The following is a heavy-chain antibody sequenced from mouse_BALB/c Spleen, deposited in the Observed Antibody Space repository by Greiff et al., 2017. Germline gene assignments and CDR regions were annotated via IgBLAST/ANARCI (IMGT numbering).Heavy chain of an antibody. Sequence: QVQLQQSGAELVRPGTSVKVSCKASGYAFTNYLIEWVKQRPGQGLEWIGVINPGSGGTNYNEKFKGKATLTADKSSSTAYMQLSSLTSDDSAVYFCAKLGRGYFDVWGAGTTVTVSS. V-gene: IGHV1-54*01. CDR1: GYAFTNYL. J-gene: IGHJ1*01. D-gene: IGHD4-1*01. CDR2: INPGSGGT. CDR3: AKLGRGYFDV.